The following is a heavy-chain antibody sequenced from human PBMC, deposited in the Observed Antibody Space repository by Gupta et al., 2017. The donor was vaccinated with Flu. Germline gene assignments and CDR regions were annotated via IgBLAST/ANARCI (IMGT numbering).Heavy chain of an antibody. Sequence: ELQLVVSGRGLVQPGGSLRLSCAASGFPFSSYWMHWVRQGPWKGLVCVSRIDREDREGSSTFYADSVEGRFTISRDNAKNTLYLQINTLRAEDTAVYYCARGVPSAHRSAMDVWGQGTTVTGS. V-gene: IGHV3-74*01. J-gene: IGHJ6*02. CDR1: GFPFSSYW. CDR3: ARGVPSAHRSAMDV. D-gene: IGHD2-2*01. CDR2: IDREDREGSST.